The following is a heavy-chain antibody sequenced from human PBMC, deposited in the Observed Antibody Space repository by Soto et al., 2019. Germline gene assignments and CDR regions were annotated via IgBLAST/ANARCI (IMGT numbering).Heavy chain of an antibody. CDR3: ARTNLGTVDY. CDR1: GGSVSSGSYY. V-gene: IGHV4-61*01. CDR2: IYYSGST. Sequence: SETLSLTCTVSGGSVSSGSYYWSWIRQPPGKGLEWIGYIYYSGSTDYNPSLKSRVTISVDTSKNQFSLKLSSVTAADTAVYYCARTNLGTVDYWGQGTLVTVSS. D-gene: IGHD7-27*01. J-gene: IGHJ4*02.